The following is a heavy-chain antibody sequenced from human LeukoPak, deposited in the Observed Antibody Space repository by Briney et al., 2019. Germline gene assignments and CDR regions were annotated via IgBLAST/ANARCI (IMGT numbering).Heavy chain of an antibody. J-gene: IGHJ4*02. Sequence: GGSLRLSCAASGFTFSSYAMSRVRQDPGKGLEWVSAISGSGGSTYYADSVKGRFTIPRDNSKNTLYLQMNSLRAEDTAVYYCAKDLAHIVVVTAPYWGQGTLVTVSS. D-gene: IGHD2-21*02. CDR1: GFTFSSYA. CDR2: ISGSGGST. CDR3: AKDLAHIVVVTAPY. V-gene: IGHV3-23*01.